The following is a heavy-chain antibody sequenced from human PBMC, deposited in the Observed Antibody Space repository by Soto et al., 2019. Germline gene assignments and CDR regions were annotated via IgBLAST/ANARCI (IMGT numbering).Heavy chain of an antibody. CDR2: IYYSGST. V-gene: IGHV4-59*01. CDR3: ARESPSTTFDY. J-gene: IGHJ4*02. CDR1: GGSISSYY. Sequence: QVQLQESGPGLVKPSETLSLTCTVSGGSISSYYWSWIRQPPGKGLEWIGYIYYSGSTNYNPSLKSRVTISVDTSKNQFSLKLSSVTAADTAVYYWARESPSTTFDYWGQGTLVTVSS.